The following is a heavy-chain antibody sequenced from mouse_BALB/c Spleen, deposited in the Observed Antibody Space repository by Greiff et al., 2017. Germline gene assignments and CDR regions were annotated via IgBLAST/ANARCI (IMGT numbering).Heavy chain of an antibody. J-gene: IGHJ3*01. Sequence: LVESGAELMKPGASVKISCKATGYTFSSYWIEWVKQRPGHGLEWIGEILPGSGSTNYNEKFKGKATFTADTSSNPAYMQLSSLTSEDSAVYYCARDDPFAYWGQGTLVTVSA. CDR1: GYTFSSYW. V-gene: IGHV1-9*01. CDR2: ILPGSGST. CDR3: ARDDPFAY.